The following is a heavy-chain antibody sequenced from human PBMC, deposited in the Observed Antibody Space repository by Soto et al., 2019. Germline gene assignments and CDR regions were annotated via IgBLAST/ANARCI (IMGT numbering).Heavy chain of an antibody. CDR1: GFTFSSYS. CDR2: ICSSSSYI. CDR3: ARDLHPIEVVPATILGPLYYGMDV. Sequence: EVQLVESGGGLVKPGGSLRLSCAASGFTFSSYSMNWVRQAPGKGLEWVSSICSSSSYIYYADSVKGRFTISRDNAKYSLYLQINSLRAEDTAVYYCARDLHPIEVVPATILGPLYYGMDVWGQGTTVTVSS. V-gene: IGHV3-21*01. J-gene: IGHJ6*02. D-gene: IGHD2-2*01.